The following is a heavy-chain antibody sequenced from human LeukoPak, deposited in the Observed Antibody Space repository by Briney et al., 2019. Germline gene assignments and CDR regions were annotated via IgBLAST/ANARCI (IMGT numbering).Heavy chain of an antibody. V-gene: IGHV3-7*01. CDR2: IKQDGSEK. Sequence: PGGSLRLSCAASGFTFSNYWMSWVRQAPGKGLEWVANIKQDGSEKYYVDSVKGRFTISRDNAENSVYVQMNSLRAEDTAVYYCTRMAWRSRPFDYWGQGALVTVSS. J-gene: IGHJ4*02. CDR3: TRMAWRSRPFDY. D-gene: IGHD2-2*01. CDR1: GFTFSNYW.